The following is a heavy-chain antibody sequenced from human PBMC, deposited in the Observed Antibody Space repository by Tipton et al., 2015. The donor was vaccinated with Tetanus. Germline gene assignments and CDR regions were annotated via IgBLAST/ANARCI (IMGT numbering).Heavy chain of an antibody. CDR2: INHSGST. D-gene: IGHD5-24*01. J-gene: IGHJ4*02. CDR3: ATRGGPDRDGDNYDFDY. V-gene: IGHV4-34*01. CDR1: GGSFSGYY. Sequence: TLSLTCTVYGGSFSGYYWSWIRQPPGKGLEWIGEINHSGSTNYNPSLKSRVTISVDTSKNQFSLKLSSVTAADTAVYYCATRGGPDRDGDNYDFDYWGQGTLVTVSS.